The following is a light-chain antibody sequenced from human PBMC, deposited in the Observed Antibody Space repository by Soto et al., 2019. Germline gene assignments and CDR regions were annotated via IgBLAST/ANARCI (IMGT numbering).Light chain of an antibody. CDR3: HQYGSSPYT. CDR1: QRVRSSY. Sequence: EIVLTQSPGTLSLSPGERANLSCRASQRVRSSYLAWYQQKPGQAPRLLIYGASSRATGIPDRFSGSGSGTDFTLTSSRLEPEDLAVYYCHQYGSSPYTFGQGTKLEIK. CDR2: GAS. V-gene: IGKV3-20*01. J-gene: IGKJ2*01.